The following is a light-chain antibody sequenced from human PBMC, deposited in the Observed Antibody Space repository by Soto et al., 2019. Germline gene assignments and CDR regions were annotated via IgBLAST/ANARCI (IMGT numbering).Light chain of an antibody. CDR1: KSLVYSDGNTH. CDR3: TQGTHWPRT. Sequence: DVVLTQSPLSLPVNFGQPASISCRSSKSLVYSDGNTHLSWFHQRPGQSPRRLIYRVSSRDSGVRDRFSGSGSGTDFTLEISRVEAEDGGIYFCTQGTHWPRTFGQGTKVEVE. CDR2: RVS. J-gene: IGKJ1*01. V-gene: IGKV2-30*01.